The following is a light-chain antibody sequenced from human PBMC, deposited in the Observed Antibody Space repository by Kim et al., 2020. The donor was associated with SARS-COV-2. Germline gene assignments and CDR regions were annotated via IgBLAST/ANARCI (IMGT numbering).Light chain of an antibody. V-gene: IGLV1-47*02. CDR2: TNN. Sequence: ELTRPPSASGTPGQRVTISCSGSSSNIGRNYVMWYQQLPGTAPKLLIFTNNQRPSGVPDRFSGSKSGTSASLAISGLRSEDEADYYCATWDDSLSGRVFGGGTQLTVL. CDR1: SSNIGRNY. CDR3: ATWDDSLSGRV. J-gene: IGLJ2*01.